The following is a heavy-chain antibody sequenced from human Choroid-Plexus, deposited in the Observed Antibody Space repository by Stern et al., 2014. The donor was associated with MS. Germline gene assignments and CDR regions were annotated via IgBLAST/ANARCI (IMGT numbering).Heavy chain of an antibody. Sequence: VQLVESGGGVAQPGRPLILSCAASGFTFSNFGMHWVRQAPGQGLEWVALISYDGSDKYYADSVKGRFTIFRDNSKNTLYMHMNILRAEDTAVYYCAKDRQWSTYFFDYWGQGSLVTVSS. V-gene: IGHV3-30*18. J-gene: IGHJ4*02. CDR2: ISYDGSDK. CDR1: GFTFSNFG. CDR3: AKDRQWSTYFFDY. D-gene: IGHD2-15*01.